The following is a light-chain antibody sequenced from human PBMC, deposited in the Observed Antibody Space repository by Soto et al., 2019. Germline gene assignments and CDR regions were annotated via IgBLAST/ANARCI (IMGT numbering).Light chain of an antibody. V-gene: IGKV3-20*01. CDR3: QQDGSSPFA. Sequence: EIVLTQSPGTLSLSPGERATLSCRASQSVSSSYLAWYQQKPGQAPRLLIYGASSRATGSPDRFSGSGSGTDFTLTISRLEPADFAVYYCQQDGSSPFAFGPGTKVDIK. CDR1: QSVSSSY. CDR2: GAS. J-gene: IGKJ3*01.